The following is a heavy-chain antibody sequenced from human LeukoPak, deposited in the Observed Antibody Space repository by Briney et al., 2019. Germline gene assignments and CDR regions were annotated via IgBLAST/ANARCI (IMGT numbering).Heavy chain of an antibody. D-gene: IGHD1-26*01. Sequence: GRSLRLSCAASGFTFDDYAMHWVRQAPGKGLEWVSGISWNSGSIGYADSVKGRFTISRDNAKNSLYLQMNSLRAEDTALYYCAKDPLRGSYRGGWFDPWGQGTLVTVSS. CDR1: GFTFDDYA. CDR3: AKDPLRGSYRGGWFDP. V-gene: IGHV3-9*01. CDR2: ISWNSGSI. J-gene: IGHJ5*02.